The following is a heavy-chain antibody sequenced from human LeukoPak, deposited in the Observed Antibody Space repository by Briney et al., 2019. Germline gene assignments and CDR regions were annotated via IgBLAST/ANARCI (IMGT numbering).Heavy chain of an antibody. J-gene: IGHJ4*02. D-gene: IGHD6-25*01. CDR3: ARISGSGPLDS. CDR1: GGSISSSRYY. CDR2: IYHSGST. V-gene: IGHV4-39*07. Sequence: SETVSLTCTVSGGSISSSRYYWGWIRQPPGKGLEWIGEIYHSGSTNYNPSLKSRVTISVDKSKNQFSLKLSSVTAADTAVYYCARISGSGPLDSWGQGTLVTVSS.